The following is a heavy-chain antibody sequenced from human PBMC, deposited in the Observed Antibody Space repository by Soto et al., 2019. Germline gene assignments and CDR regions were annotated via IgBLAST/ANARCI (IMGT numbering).Heavy chain of an antibody. CDR2: ITSSGDFT. CDR3: AREAARPDY. J-gene: IGHJ4*02. CDR1: GFTFSDYY. V-gene: IGHV3-11*06. Sequence: GGSLRLSCAASGFTFSDYYMSWIRQAPGKGLEWISYITSSGDFTNYADSVKGRFTISRDNTKNLLYLQMNSLGADDTAVYYCAREAARPDYWGQGTLVTVSS. D-gene: IGHD6-6*01.